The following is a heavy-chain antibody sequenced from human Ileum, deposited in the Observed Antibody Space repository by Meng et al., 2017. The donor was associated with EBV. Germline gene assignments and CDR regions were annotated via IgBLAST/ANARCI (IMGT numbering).Heavy chain of an antibody. D-gene: IGHD1-26*01. CDR1: GGAISREFW. J-gene: IGHJ4*02. Sequence: LRGAGPGLGKPAASLSLPCAISGGAISREFWWSGVGQSPEMGLEWNGEIYPTEPTHYNPTLKGGISITIDKSKNQLSMKLNSVTAADTAVYYCVRGGTYYLAYWGQGSLVTVSS. V-gene: IGHV4-4*02. CDR3: VRGGTYYLAY. CDR2: IYPTEPT.